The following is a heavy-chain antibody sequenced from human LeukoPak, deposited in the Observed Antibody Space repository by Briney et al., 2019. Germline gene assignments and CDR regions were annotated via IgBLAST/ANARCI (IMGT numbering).Heavy chain of an antibody. CDR2: INPNSGGT. V-gene: IGHV1-2*02. CDR1: GYTFTGYY. Sequence: ASVKVSCKASGYTFTGYYMHWVRQAPGQGLEWMGWINPNSGGTNYAQKFQGRVTMTRDTSISTAYMELSRLRSDDTAVYYCARGASGVYTVTTSWFDPWGQGTLVTVSS. J-gene: IGHJ5*02. D-gene: IGHD4-17*01. CDR3: ARGASGVYTVTTSWFDP.